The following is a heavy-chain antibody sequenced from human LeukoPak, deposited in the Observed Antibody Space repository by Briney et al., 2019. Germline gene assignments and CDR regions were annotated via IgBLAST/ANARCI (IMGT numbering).Heavy chain of an antibody. D-gene: IGHD3-10*01. J-gene: IGHJ4*02. Sequence: PGGSLRLSCAASGFTSSNAWMSWVRQAPNKGLEWVGRSKTKTDGGTTDYAAPVKGRFTISRDDSKDTLYLQMNSLKSEDTAVYYCTTDYGSGSDHYFNYWGQGTLVTVSS. CDR2: SKTKTDGGTT. CDR3: TTDYGSGSDHYFNY. CDR1: GFTSSNAW. V-gene: IGHV3-15*01.